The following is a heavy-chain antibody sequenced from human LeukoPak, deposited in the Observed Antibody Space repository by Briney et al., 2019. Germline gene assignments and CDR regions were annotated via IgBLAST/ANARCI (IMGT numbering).Heavy chain of an antibody. J-gene: IGHJ4*02. Sequence: PGGSLRLSCAAPGFTFSSYGMHWVRQAPGKGLEWVAFIRYDGSNKYYADSVKGRFTISRDNSKNTLYLQMNSLRAEDTAVYYSAKDLEVPDTETLSSDYWGQGTLVTVSS. V-gene: IGHV3-30*02. CDR2: IRYDGSNK. D-gene: IGHD2-15*01. CDR3: AKDLEVPDTETLSSDY. CDR1: GFTFSSYG.